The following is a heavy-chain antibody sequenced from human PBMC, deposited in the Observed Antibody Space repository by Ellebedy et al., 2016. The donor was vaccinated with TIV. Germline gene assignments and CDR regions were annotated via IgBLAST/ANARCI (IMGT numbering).Heavy chain of an antibody. D-gene: IGHD6-13*01. J-gene: IGHJ5*02. CDR2: INQGGSEK. CDR3: VRVSVPRISASDPGMGWFGP. Sequence: GESLKISCVASGFTFSLYWMSWVRQTPEKGLEWVTNINQGGSEKYYVDSVKGRFTISRDNAKKSLYLQMNSLRVEDTALYYCVRVSVPRISASDPGMGWFGPWGQGTQVTVSS. V-gene: IGHV3-7*01. CDR1: GFTFSLYW.